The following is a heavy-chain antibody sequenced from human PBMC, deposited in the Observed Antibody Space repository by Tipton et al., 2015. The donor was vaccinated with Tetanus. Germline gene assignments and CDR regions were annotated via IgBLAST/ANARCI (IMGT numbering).Heavy chain of an antibody. V-gene: IGHV3-33*01. D-gene: IGHD4/OR15-4a*01. CDR3: ARDFGARSNRPQTGFDY. CDR1: GFTFDNYA. J-gene: IGHJ4*02. Sequence: SLRLSCAASGFTFDNYALHWVRQAPGMGLQWLAVIWYDGSNQYYEESMKGRFTISRDNAKNTIFLQMNSLRAEDTAVYYCARDFGARSNRPQTGFDYWGQGTLVTVSS. CDR2: IWYDGSNQ.